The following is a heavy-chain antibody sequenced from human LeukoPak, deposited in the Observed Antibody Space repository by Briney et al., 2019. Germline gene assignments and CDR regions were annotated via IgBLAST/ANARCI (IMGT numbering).Heavy chain of an antibody. D-gene: IGHD3-9*01. Sequence: PSETLSLTCTVSGGSISSYYWSWIRQPPGKGLEWIGYIYYSGSTHYNPSLKSRVTISVDTSKNQFSLKLSSVTAADTAVYYCARVDSYYYYYYYMDVWGKGTTVTVSS. CDR3: ARVDSYYYYYYYMDV. CDR2: IYYSGST. V-gene: IGHV4-59*01. CDR1: GGSISSYY. J-gene: IGHJ6*03.